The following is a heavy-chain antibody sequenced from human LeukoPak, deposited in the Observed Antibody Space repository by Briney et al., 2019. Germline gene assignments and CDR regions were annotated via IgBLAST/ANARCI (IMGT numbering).Heavy chain of an antibody. CDR2: IYHSGST. CDR3: ARGHSIASRLAYFDY. D-gene: IGHD6-6*01. J-gene: IGHJ4*02. CDR1: GGSISTYY. V-gene: IGHV4-59*08. Sequence: SETLSLTCTVSGGSISTYYWSWIRQPPGKGLEWIGYIYHSGSTNYIPSLLSRVTLSVDTSKNQFSLKLSSVTAADTAVYYCARGHSIASRLAYFDYWGQGTLVTVSS.